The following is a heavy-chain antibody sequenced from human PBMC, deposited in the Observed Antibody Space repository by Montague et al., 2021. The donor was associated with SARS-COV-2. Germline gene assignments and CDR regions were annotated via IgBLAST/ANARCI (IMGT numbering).Heavy chain of an antibody. J-gene: IGHJ6*02. CDR2: IHYSGST. CDR1: GGSISNYY. D-gene: IGHD1-26*01. V-gene: IGHV4-59*08. CDR3: AGHGLAGASTYYFGLDV. Sequence: SETLSLTCTVSGGSISNYYWSWIRQPPGKGLEWIGYIHYSGSTSSHPSLKGRVTISIDTSKNQFSLNLSSVTAADTAIYYCAGHGLAGASTYYFGLDVWGQGTTVTVSS.